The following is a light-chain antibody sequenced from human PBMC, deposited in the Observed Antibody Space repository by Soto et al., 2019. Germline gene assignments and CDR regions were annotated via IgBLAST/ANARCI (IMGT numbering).Light chain of an antibody. J-gene: IGLJ1*01. CDR1: NSNIGSNN. CDR3: AAWDDSPNVFYV. V-gene: IGLV1-44*01. Sequence: QSVLTQPPSVSGTPGQRVTISCSGSNSNIGSNNVNWYKQLPGTAPKLLICVNDQRPSGVTDRFFGSKSGNSASLTISGHQSENEAEYSCAAWDDSPNVFYVFGTGTKLTVL. CDR2: VND.